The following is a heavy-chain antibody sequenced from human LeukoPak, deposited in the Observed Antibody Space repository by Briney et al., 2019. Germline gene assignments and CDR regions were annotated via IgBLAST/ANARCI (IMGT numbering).Heavy chain of an antibody. V-gene: IGHV3-43*02. D-gene: IGHD5-12*01. J-gene: IGHJ5*02. Sequence: PGGSLRLSCAASGINFNTYAMHWVRQAPGKGLEWVSLISGDGDRTSYTDSVKGRFTISRDNDKNSLYLQMNSLRIEDSALYYCAKDRGYEVVFDPRGEGTLVAVSS. CDR3: AKDRGYEVVFDP. CDR2: ISGDGDRT. CDR1: GINFNTYA.